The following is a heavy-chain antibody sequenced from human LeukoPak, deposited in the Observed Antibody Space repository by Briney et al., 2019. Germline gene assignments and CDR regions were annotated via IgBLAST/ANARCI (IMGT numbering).Heavy chain of an antibody. D-gene: IGHD5-12*01. V-gene: IGHV4-61*02. Sequence: PSETLSLTCTVSGDSISSGDYYWSWIRQPAGKGLEWIGRISSSGSTNYNPSLKSRVTISVDTSKNQFSLKLSSVTAADTAVYYCAGLYSGYAYYYYYYMDVWGKGTTVTVSS. CDR1: GDSISSGDYY. J-gene: IGHJ6*03. CDR3: AGLYSGYAYYYYYYMDV. CDR2: ISSSGST.